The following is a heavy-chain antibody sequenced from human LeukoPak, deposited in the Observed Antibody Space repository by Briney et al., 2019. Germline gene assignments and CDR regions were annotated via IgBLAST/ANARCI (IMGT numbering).Heavy chain of an antibody. CDR3: ARVSSSGYYQYYFDY. CDR2: IKQDGSEK. CDR1: GFTFSSYW. D-gene: IGHD3-22*01. J-gene: IGHJ4*02. V-gene: IGHV3-7*01. Sequence: PGGSLRLSCAASGFTFSSYWMSWVRQAPGKGLEWVANIKQDGSEKYYVDSVKGRFTISRDSAKNSLYLQMNSLRAEDTAVYYCARVSSSGYYQYYFDYWGQGTLVTVSS.